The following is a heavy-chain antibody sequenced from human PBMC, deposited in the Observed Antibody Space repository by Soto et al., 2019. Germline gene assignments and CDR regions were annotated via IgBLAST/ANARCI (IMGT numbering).Heavy chain of an antibody. CDR2: IIPIFGTA. CDR1: GGTFSSYA. Sequence: QVQLVQSGAEVKKPVSSVKVSCKASGGTFSSYAISWVRQAPGQGLEWMGGIIPIFGTANYAQKFQGRVAINEDESTSKASMELSSVRSEDTAVYYCARLTAGGVDYWGQGCMVTVSS. J-gene: IGHJ4*02. CDR3: ARLTAGGVDY. V-gene: IGHV1-69*01. D-gene: IGHD2-21*02.